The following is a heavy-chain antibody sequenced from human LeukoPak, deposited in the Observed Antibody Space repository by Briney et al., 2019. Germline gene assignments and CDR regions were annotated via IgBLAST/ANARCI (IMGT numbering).Heavy chain of an antibody. J-gene: IGHJ4*02. CDR2: INTKSGGT. CDR1: GYTFTGYY. CDR3: ARVNTEYYDFWSGYYTGWYFDY. V-gene: IGHV1-2*02. D-gene: IGHD3-3*01. Sequence: ASVXVSCKASGYTFTGYYMHWVRQAPGQGLEWMGWINTKSGGTNYAQKFQGRVTMTRDTSISTAYMELSRLRSDDTAVYYCARVNTEYYDFWSGYYTGWYFDYWGQGTLVTVSS.